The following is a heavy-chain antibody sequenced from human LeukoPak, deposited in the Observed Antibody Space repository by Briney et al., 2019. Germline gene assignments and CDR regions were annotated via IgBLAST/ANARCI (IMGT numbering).Heavy chain of an antibody. V-gene: IGHV4-39*01. CDR3: ARHGLITGYFDY. CDR2: IYYSGST. Sequence: SETLSLTCTVSGGSISSSSYYWGWIRQPPGKGLEGIGSIYYSGSTYYNPSLKSRVTIAVDTSKNQFSLKLSSVTAADTAVYYCARHGLITGYFDYWGQGTLVTVSS. D-gene: IGHD1-14*01. J-gene: IGHJ4*02. CDR1: GGSISSSSYY.